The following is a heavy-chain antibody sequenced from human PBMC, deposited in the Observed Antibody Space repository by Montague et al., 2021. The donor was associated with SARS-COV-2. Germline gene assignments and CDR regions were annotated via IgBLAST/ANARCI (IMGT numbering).Heavy chain of an antibody. D-gene: IGHD3-10*01. Sequence: SETLSLTCTVSGGSIANSHKYWGWVRQPPGKGLEWIGSVLYTGTPYDHPSLTARVTISLDTSKNQFSLNLSSVTAADTAVYYCARLLWGGLGSYYNVFDFWGQGSLVAVSS. CDR2: VLYTGTP. V-gene: IGHV4-39*01. CDR1: GGSIANSHKY. CDR3: ARLLWGGLGSYYNVFDF. J-gene: IGHJ4*02.